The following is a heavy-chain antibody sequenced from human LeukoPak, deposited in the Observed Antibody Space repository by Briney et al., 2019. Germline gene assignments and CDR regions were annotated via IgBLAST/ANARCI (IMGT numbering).Heavy chain of an antibody. D-gene: IGHD3-3*01. J-gene: IGHJ2*01. CDR1: GFTFSSYS. V-gene: IGHV3-21*01. CDR3: VRDRSARYFDF. CDR2: ISSSSSYI. Sequence: PGGSLRLSCAASGFTFSSYSMNWVRQAPGKGLEWVSSISSSSSYIYYADSVKGRFTISRDNAKNSLYLQMNSLRAEDTALYYCVRDRSARYFDFWGRGTLVTVSS.